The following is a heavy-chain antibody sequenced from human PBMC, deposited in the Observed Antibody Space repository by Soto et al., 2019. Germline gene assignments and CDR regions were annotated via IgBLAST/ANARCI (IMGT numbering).Heavy chain of an antibody. CDR3: ARGTTVETGNY. CDR1: VYTLFSYG. D-gene: IGHD4-17*01. V-gene: IGHV1-18*01. CDR2: IRAYNGNT. Sequence: QIQLVHSGAEVKKPRGSVRVSCKASVYTLFSYGISCVRHAPGEEREWMGWIRAYNGNTNYAQKLQGRVTMTTDTSTSTAYMELRSLRSDDTAVYYCARGTTVETGNYWGQGTLVTVSS. J-gene: IGHJ4*02.